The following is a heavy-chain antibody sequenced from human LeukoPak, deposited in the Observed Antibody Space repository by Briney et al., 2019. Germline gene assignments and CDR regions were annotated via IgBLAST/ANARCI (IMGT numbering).Heavy chain of an antibody. J-gene: IGHJ4*02. CDR3: ARANGSGSYYVDY. Sequence: PSETLSLTCAVYGESFNNYYWTWIRQSPGKGLEWIGEINHSGSTNYNPSLKSRVTISVDPSKNQFSLKLSSVTAADTAVYYCARANGSGSYYVDYWGQGTLVTVSS. D-gene: IGHD3-10*01. CDR1: GESFNNYY. V-gene: IGHV4-34*01. CDR2: INHSGST.